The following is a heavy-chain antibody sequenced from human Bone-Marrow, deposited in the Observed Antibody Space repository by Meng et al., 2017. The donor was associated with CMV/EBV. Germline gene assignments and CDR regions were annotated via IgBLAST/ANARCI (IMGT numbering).Heavy chain of an antibody. V-gene: IGHV3-15*01. CDR2: IKSKTDGGTT. D-gene: IGHD6-6*01. CDR3: TTASDMRSAYYFDY. CDR1: GFTFSSYW. J-gene: IGHJ4*02. Sequence: GESLKISCAASGFTFSSYWMHWVRQAPGKGLEWVGRIKSKTDGGTTDYAAPVKGRFTISRDDSKNTLYLQMNSLKTEDAAVYYCTTASDMRSAYYFDYWGQGTLVTVSS.